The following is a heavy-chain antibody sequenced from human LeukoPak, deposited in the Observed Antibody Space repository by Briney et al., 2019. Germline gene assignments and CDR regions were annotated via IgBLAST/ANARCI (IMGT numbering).Heavy chain of an antibody. V-gene: IGHV1-2*02. CDR3: ARGSITIFGVVIIPGLDY. CDR1: GYTFTGYY. D-gene: IGHD3-3*01. Sequence: ASVKVSCKASGYTFTGYYMHWVRQAPGQGLEWMGWINPNSGGTNYAQKFQGRVTMTRDTSISTAYMELSRLRSDDTAVYYCARGSITIFGVVIIPGLDYWGQGTLVTVSS. CDR2: INPNSGGT. J-gene: IGHJ4*02.